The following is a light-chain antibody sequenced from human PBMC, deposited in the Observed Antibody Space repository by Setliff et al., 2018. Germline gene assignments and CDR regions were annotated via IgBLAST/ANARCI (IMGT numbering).Light chain of an antibody. CDR3: ATWDHSLRGVV. CDR1: SSNIGNDY. CDR2: DDN. J-gene: IGLJ2*01. Sequence: QSALTQPPSVSAAPRQKATISCSGSSSNIGNDYVSWYQQFPGTAPKLLIYDDNKRPSGIPDRFSGSKSGASATLGITGLQTGDEADYYCATWDHSLRGVVFGGGTKGTVL. V-gene: IGLV1-51*01.